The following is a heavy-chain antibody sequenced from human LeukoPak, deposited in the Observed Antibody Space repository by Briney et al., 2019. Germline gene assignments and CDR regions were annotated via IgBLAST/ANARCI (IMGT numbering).Heavy chain of an antibody. CDR2: IKQDGGVK. J-gene: IGHJ6*03. CDR3: ARWVAVNSYYYLDV. D-gene: IGHD6-19*01. V-gene: IGHV3-7*01. Sequence: GGSLRLSCAASGFTFSNYWMTWVRQAPGEGLEWVASIKQDGGVKYYVESVKGRFTISRDNAKNSLYLQMDSLRAEDTAVYYCARWVAVNSYYYLDVWGKGTTATVSS. CDR1: GFTFSNYW.